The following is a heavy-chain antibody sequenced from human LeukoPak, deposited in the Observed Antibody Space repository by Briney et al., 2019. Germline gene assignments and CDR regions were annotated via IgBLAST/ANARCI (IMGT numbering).Heavy chain of an antibody. V-gene: IGHV3-7*01. D-gene: IGHD3-10*01. CDR2: INQDGSEE. Sequence: GGSLRLSCAASGFTFSHYWMTWVRQAPGKGLEWVAQINQDGSEEYYMDSVKARFTISRDNAKNSVFLQMNSLRAEDTAVYYCARDNDYYGSGSYYGEWGQGTLVTVSS. CDR1: GFTFSHYW. J-gene: IGHJ4*02. CDR3: ARDNDYYGSGSYYGE.